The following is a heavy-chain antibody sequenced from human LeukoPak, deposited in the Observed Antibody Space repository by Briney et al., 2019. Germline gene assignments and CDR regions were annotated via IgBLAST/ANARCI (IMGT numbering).Heavy chain of an antibody. CDR1: GGSISSGGYS. Sequence: SETLSLTCAVSGGSISSGGYSWSWIRQPPGKGLEWIGEIYHSGSTNYNPSLKSRVTISVDKSKNQFSLKLSSVTAADTAVYYCARERGSGYYYADYYYYGMDVWGQGTTVTVSS. J-gene: IGHJ6*02. CDR2: IYHSGST. D-gene: IGHD3-22*01. V-gene: IGHV4-30-2*01. CDR3: ARERGSGYYYADYYYYGMDV.